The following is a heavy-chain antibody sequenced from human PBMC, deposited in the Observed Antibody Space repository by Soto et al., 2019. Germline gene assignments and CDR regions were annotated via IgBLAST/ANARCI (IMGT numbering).Heavy chain of an antibody. Sequence: GGSLRLSCAASGFTVSSNYMSWVRQAPGKGLEWVSVIYSGGSTYYADSVKGRFTISRDNSKNTLYLQMNSLRAEDTAVYYCARDASGYDYPDAFDIWGQGTMVTVSS. D-gene: IGHD5-12*01. CDR3: ARDASGYDYPDAFDI. J-gene: IGHJ3*02. CDR1: GFTVSSNY. V-gene: IGHV3-66*01. CDR2: IYSGGST.